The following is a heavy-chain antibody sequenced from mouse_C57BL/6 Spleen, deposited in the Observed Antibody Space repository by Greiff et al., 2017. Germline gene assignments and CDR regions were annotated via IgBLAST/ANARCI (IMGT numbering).Heavy chain of an antibody. CDR3: ARRAYYSNYPAWFAY. V-gene: IGHV1-9*01. CDR2: ILPGSGST. CDR1: GYTFPGYW. Sequence: QVQLQQSGAELMKPGASVKLSCKATGYTFPGYWIEWVKQRPGHGLEWIGEILPGSGSTNYNEKFKGKATFTADTSSNTAYMQLSSLTTEDSAIYYCARRAYYSNYPAWFAYWGQGTLVTVSA. D-gene: IGHD2-5*01. J-gene: IGHJ3*01.